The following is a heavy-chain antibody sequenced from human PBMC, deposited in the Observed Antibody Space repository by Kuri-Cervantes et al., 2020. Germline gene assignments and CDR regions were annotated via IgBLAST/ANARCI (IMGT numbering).Heavy chain of an antibody. CDR1: GYTFTSYY. Sequence: ASVKVSCKASGYTFTSYYMHWVRQATGQGLEWMGWMNPNSGNTGYAQKFQGRVTMTRNTSISTAYMELSSLRSEDTAVYYCARVTASWGSDYYYYMDVWGKGTTVTVSS. D-gene: IGHD2-21*02. J-gene: IGHJ6*03. CDR3: ARVTASWGSDYYYYMDV. CDR2: MNPNSGNT. V-gene: IGHV1-8*02.